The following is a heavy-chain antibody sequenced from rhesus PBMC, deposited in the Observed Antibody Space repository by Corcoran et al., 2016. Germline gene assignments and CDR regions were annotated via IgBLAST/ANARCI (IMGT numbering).Heavy chain of an antibody. CDR3: ARSWTGYYKYGLDS. D-gene: IGHD3-3*01. CDR1: GFSLSTSGMG. V-gene: IGHV2-1*01. Sequence: QVTLKESGPALVKPTQTLTLTCTFSGFSLSTSGMGVCWIRQPSRKTLEWLAHIYWDDDKRYRTSLKSRITISKDTSKNQVVLTMTNMDPVDTATYYCARSWTGYYKYGLDSWGQGVVVTVSS. J-gene: IGHJ6*01. CDR2: IYWDDDK.